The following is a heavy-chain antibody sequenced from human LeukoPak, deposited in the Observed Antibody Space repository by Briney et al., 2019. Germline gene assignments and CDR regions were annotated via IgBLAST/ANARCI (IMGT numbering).Heavy chain of an antibody. Sequence: GASVKVSCKASRYTFTGYLMHSVRQAPGQGLEWMGWINPNSGDTKYAQKFQGRVTMTRDTSISTAYMELSRLRSDDTAVYYCARALTTVATWLYLWGRGTLVTVSS. D-gene: IGHD4-17*01. CDR1: RYTFTGYL. CDR3: ARALTTVATWLYL. CDR2: INPNSGDT. J-gene: IGHJ2*01. V-gene: IGHV1-2*02.